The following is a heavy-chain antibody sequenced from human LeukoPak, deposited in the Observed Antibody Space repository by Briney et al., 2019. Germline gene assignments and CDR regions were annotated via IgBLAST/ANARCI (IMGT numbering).Heavy chain of an antibody. V-gene: IGHV4-34*01. D-gene: IGHD6-19*01. Sequence: PSETLSLTCAVYGGSFSGYYWSWIRQPPGKGLEWIGEINHSGSTNYNPSLKSRVTISVDTSKNQFSLKLSSVTAADTAVYYCAIPTTASSGPDSDAFDIWGQGTMVTVSS. J-gene: IGHJ3*02. CDR3: AIPTTASSGPDSDAFDI. CDR2: INHSGST. CDR1: GGSFSGYY.